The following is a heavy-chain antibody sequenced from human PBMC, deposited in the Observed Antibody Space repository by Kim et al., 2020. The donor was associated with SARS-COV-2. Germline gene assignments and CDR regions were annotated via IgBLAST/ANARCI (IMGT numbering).Heavy chain of an antibody. D-gene: IGHD3-3*01. CDR1: GGTFSSYA. Sequence: SVKVSCKASGGTFSSYAISWVRQAPGQGLEWMGGIIPIFGTANYAQKFQGRVTITADESTSTAYMELSSLRSEDTAVYYCARGRITIFGVAPPRHYGMDVWGQGTTVTVSS. J-gene: IGHJ6*02. CDR3: ARGRITIFGVAPPRHYGMDV. CDR2: IIPIFGTA. V-gene: IGHV1-69*13.